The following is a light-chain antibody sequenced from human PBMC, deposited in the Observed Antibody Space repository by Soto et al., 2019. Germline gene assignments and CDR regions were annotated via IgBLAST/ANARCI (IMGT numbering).Light chain of an antibody. CDR2: GAS. CDR1: QSVSSN. V-gene: IGKV3-15*01. J-gene: IGKJ2*01. CDR3: QHYNNWPYT. Sequence: EILMTQSPATLSVSPGERATLSCSASQSVSSNLAWYQQKPGQAPRLLIYGASNRATGIPARFSGSGSGIEFTLTISSLQSEDFAVYYCQHYNNWPYTFGQGTKLEIK.